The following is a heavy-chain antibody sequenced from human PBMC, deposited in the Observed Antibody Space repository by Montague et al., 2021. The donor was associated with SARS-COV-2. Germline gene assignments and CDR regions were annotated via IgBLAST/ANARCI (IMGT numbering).Heavy chain of an antibody. CDR2: IYYSGST. J-gene: IGHJ6*02. CDR1: GGSISSGGYY. D-gene: IGHD3-3*01. V-gene: IGHV4-39*01. CDR3: ARQPTRGITIFGVVTDYGMDV. Sequence: SETLSLTCTVSGGSISSGGYYWSWIRQPPGKGLEWIGYIYYSGSTYYXPSLKSRVTIFVETSKNQFSLKLSSVTAADTAVYYCARQPTRGITIFGVVTDYGMDVWGQGTTVTVSS.